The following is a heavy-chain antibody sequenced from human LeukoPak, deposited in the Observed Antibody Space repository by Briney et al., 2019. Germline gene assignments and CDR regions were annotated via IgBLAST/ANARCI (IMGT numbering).Heavy chain of an antibody. D-gene: IGHD3-3*01. J-gene: IGHJ4*02. Sequence: GGSLRLSCAASGFTVSSNYMNWVRQAPGKGLEWVSVIYSGGSIYYADSVKGRFTISRDNSKNTPYLQMNSLRAEDTAVYYCARGAITITSPLDYWGQGTLVTVSS. CDR2: IYSGGSI. CDR3: ARGAITITSPLDY. V-gene: IGHV3-53*01. CDR1: GFTVSSNY.